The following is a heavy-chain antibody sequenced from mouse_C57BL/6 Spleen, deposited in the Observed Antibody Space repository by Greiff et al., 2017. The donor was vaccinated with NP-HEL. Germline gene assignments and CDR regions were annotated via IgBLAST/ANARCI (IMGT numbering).Heavy chain of an antibody. CDR1: GYTFTSYW. CDR3: ARGTYLGPLDY. D-gene: IGHD4-1*01. V-gene: IGHV1-50*01. J-gene: IGHJ2*01. CDR2: IDPSDSYT. Sequence: VQLQQPGAELVKPGASVKLSCKASGYTFTSYWMQWVKQRPGQGLEWIGEIDPSDSYTNYNQKFKGKATLTVDTSSSTAYMQLSSLTSEDSAVDYCARGTYLGPLDYWGQGTTLTVSS.